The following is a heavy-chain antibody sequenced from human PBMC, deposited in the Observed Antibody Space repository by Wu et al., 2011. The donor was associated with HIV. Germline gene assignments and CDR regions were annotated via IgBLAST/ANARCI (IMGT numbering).Heavy chain of an antibody. V-gene: IGHV1-2*02. J-gene: IGHJ6*03. CDR2: INPNSGDT. Sequence: QVQLVQSGAEVRKPGASVKVSCKTSGYTFSNYYIQWIRQAPGQGLEWVGSINPNSGDTKYTQKFQGRVTMTSDTSVRTAYMELSSLRSDDTAVYYCARAAVVVPAAISEYSYYYMDVWGKGTTVTVSS. CDR3: ARAAVVVPAAISEYSYYYMDV. D-gene: IGHD2-2*01. CDR1: GYTFSNYY.